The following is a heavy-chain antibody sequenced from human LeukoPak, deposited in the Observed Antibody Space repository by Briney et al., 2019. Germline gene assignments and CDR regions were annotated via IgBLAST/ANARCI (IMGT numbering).Heavy chain of an antibody. CDR2: ISGSGGST. V-gene: IGHV3-23*01. Sequence: GGSLRLSCAASGFTFSSYAMSWVRQAPGKGLEWVSAISGSGGSTYYADSVKGRFTISRDNSKNTLYLQMNSLRAEDTAVYYCAKRVLVVITSYYFDYWGQGTLVTVSS. CDR3: AKRVLVVITSYYFDY. D-gene: IGHD3-22*01. J-gene: IGHJ4*02. CDR1: GFTFSSYA.